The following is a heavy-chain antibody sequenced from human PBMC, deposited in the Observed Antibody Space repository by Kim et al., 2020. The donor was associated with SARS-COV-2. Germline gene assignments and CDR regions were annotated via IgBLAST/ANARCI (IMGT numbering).Heavy chain of an antibody. CDR1: GFSFGSYA. J-gene: IGHJ3*01. V-gene: IGHV3-23*01. CDR2: IRGGGAGT. D-gene: IGHD5-18*01. Sequence: GGSLRLSCAATGFSFGSYAMSWVRQAPGQGLEWVSYIRGGGAGTQYADSVKGRFTISRDNSKNTLYLHMNGLRVDDTATYYCAKSALGIQNDAVDVWGQGKMVTVSS. CDR3: AKSALGIQNDAVDV.